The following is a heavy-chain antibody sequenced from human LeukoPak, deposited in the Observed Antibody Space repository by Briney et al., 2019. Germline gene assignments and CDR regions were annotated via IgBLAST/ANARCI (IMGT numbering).Heavy chain of an antibody. CDR2: INHSGST. CDR3: ARGPTWGPAAHD. CDR1: GGSFSDYY. Sequence: SETLSLTFAVYGGSFSDYYWTWIRQPPGKGLEWIGEINHSGSTNYNPSLKSRVTISVDTSKKQFSLKMSSVIAADTAVYFCARGPTWGPAAHDWGQGTLVTVSS. V-gene: IGHV4-34*01. D-gene: IGHD7-27*01. J-gene: IGHJ4*02.